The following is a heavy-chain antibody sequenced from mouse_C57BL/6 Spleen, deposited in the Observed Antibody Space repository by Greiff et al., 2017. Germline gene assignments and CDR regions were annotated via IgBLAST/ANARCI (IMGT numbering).Heavy chain of an antibody. CDR2: IYPGSGST. Sequence: VQLQQPGAELVKPGASVKMSCKASGYTFTSYWITWVKQRPGQGLEWIGDIYPGSGSTNYNEKFKSKATLTVDTSSSTAYMQLSSLTSEDSAVYYCARWGYDYDEDYAMDYWGQGTSVTVSS. V-gene: IGHV1-55*01. CDR3: ARWGYDYDEDYAMDY. CDR1: GYTFTSYW. J-gene: IGHJ4*01. D-gene: IGHD2-4*01.